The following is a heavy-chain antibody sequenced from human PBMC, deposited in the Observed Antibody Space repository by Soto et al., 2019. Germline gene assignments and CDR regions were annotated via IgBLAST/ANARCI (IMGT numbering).Heavy chain of an antibody. D-gene: IGHD2-21*02. Sequence: PGESLKISCEGSGYSFTSFRVNWVRQIPGKGLEWMGRINPTDSYAEYSPSFQGHVTISIDKSVNTAYLQWSSLKASDTAVYYCARQMTSQFDYWGQGTLVTV. CDR1: GYSFTSFR. J-gene: IGHJ4*02. CDR2: INPTDSYA. CDR3: ARQMTSQFDY. V-gene: IGHV5-10-1*01.